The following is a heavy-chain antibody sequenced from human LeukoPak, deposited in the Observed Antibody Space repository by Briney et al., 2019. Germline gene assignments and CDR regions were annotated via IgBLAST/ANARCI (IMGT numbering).Heavy chain of an antibody. D-gene: IGHD4-17*01. J-gene: IGHJ5*02. CDR3: ARVAVTTYHWFDP. CDR2: ISTYNGNT. Sequence: GASVKVSCKASGYTFTSYGISWVRQAPGQGLEWLGWISTYNGNTHYAQKLQGRVTMTTDTSTTTAYMELRSLRSEDTAVYYCARVAVTTYHWFDPWGQGTLVTVSS. V-gene: IGHV1-18*01. CDR1: GYTFTSYG.